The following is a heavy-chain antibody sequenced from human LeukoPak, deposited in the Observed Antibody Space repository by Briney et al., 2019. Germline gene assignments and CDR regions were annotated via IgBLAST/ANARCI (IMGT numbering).Heavy chain of an antibody. J-gene: IGHJ4*02. Sequence: PGGSLRLSCAASGFTFSSYSMNWVRQAPGKGLEWVSSISSSSSYIYYADSVKGRFTISRDNAKNPLYLQMNSLRAEDTAVYYCARASSSSPHFDYWGQGTLVTVSS. CDR1: GFTFSSYS. V-gene: IGHV3-21*01. CDR3: ARASSSSPHFDY. CDR2: ISSSSSYI. D-gene: IGHD6-6*01.